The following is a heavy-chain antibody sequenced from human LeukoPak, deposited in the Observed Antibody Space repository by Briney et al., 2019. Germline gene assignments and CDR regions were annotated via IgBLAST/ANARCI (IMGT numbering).Heavy chain of an antibody. J-gene: IGHJ3*02. D-gene: IGHD3-22*01. V-gene: IGHV1-2*02. CDR1: GYTFTSYD. Sequence: ASVKVSCKASGYTFTSYDISWVRQAPGQGLEWMGWINPNSGGTNYAQKFQGRVTMTRDTSISTAYMELSRLRSDDTAVYYCAREYNYYDSSGYPSAFDIWGQGTMVTVSS. CDR2: INPNSGGT. CDR3: AREYNYYDSSGYPSAFDI.